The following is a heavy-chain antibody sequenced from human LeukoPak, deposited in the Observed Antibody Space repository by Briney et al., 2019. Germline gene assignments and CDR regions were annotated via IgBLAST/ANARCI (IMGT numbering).Heavy chain of an antibody. CDR2: IRIGGGGT. CDR1: GFDLTTYA. Sequence: GGSLRFSCAASGFDLTTYAMTWVRQAPAKGLEWVSSIRIGGGGTYYADSVKGRVPISRDNSENTLHLQMNNQRVEDTARYFCARCMVLSQGWCNWFDPWGQGTLVTVSS. D-gene: IGHD6-13*01. V-gene: IGHV3-23*01. J-gene: IGHJ5*02. CDR3: ARCMVLSQGWCNWFDP.